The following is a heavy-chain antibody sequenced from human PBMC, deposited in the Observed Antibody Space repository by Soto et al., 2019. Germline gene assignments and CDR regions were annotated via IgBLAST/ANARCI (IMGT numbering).Heavy chain of an antibody. J-gene: IGHJ4*02. CDR2: ITDSSDTV. V-gene: IGHV3-48*02. D-gene: IGHD3-3*01. CDR1: GFSFGNCS. Sequence: PGGSLRLSCVASGFSFGNCSMNWVRQARGKGRGWVSYITDSSDTVHYAGSVTGGLTSSRYTAEGSLCVQMNSLRDEDTAVYICARDFGHGDYLDYWGRGTLVTASS. CDR3: ARDFGHGDYLDY.